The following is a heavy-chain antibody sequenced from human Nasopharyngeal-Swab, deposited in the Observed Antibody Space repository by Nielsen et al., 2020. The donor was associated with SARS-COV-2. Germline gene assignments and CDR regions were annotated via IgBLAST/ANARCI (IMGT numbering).Heavy chain of an antibody. V-gene: IGHV4-39*02. CDR2: IYYSGST. CDR3: ARVPSDYGDPAGFDY. J-gene: IGHJ4*02. Sequence: SETLSLTCTVPGGSISSSSYYWGWIRQPPGKGLEWIGYIYYSGSTYYNPSLESRVSMSVDTSKNQFSLKVSSVTAADTAVYYCARVPSDYGDPAGFDYWGQGILVTVSS. CDR1: GGSISSSSYY. D-gene: IGHD4-17*01.